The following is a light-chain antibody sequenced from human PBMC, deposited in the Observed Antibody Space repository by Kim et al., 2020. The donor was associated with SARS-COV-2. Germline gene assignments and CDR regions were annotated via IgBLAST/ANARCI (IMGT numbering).Light chain of an antibody. J-gene: IGLJ1*01. CDR2: EVT. CDR3: SSYAGTNNPYV. Sequence: SGTIPWTGTSSDVGGYTYFSWYQQHPGKAPKLMIYEVTERPSGVPNRFSGSKSGNTASLTVSGLQAEDEADYYCSSYAGTNNPYVFGTGTKVTVL. V-gene: IGLV2-8*01. CDR1: SSDVGGYTY.